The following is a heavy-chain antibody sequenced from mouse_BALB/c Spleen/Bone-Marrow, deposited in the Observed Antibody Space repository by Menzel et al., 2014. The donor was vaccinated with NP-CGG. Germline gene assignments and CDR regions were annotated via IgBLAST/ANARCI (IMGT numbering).Heavy chain of an antibody. CDR1: GFTFSDFY. D-gene: IGHD5-1*01. CDR3: ARYTYPGYFDV. Sequence: EVQVVESGGGLVQPGGSLRLSCATSGFTFSDFYMEGVRQPPGKRLEWIAASRNKANDYTTEYSASVKGRFIVSRDTSQSILYLQMNALRAEDTAIYYCARYTYPGYFDVWGAGTTVTVSS. J-gene: IGHJ1*01. CDR2: SRNKANDYTT. V-gene: IGHV7-1*02.